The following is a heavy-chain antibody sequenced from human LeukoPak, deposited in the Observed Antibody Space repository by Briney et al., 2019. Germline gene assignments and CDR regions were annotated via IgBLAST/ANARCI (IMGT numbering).Heavy chain of an antibody. J-gene: IGHJ4*02. CDR2: FHPEDGET. Sequence: ASVKVSCKVSGYTLTELSMHWVRQAPGKGLEWMGGFHPEDGETIYAQKFQGRVTITEDTSTDTAYMEMSSLRSEDTAVYYCATGLFIAAADHHDYWGQGTLVTVSS. CDR3: ATGLFIAAADHHDY. CDR1: GYTLTELS. V-gene: IGHV1-24*01. D-gene: IGHD6-13*01.